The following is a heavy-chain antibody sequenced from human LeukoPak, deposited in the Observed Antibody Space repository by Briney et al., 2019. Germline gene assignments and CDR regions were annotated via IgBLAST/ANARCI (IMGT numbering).Heavy chain of an antibody. V-gene: IGHV3-30-3*01. Sequence: PGGSLRLSCAASGFTFSSYAMHWVRQAPGKGLEWVAVISYDGSNKYYADSVKGRFTISRDNSKNTLYLRMNSLRAEDTAVYYCAKAPIYYDSSGYYVYWGQGTLVTVSS. J-gene: IGHJ4*02. CDR2: ISYDGSNK. D-gene: IGHD3-22*01. CDR1: GFTFSSYA. CDR3: AKAPIYYDSSGYYVY.